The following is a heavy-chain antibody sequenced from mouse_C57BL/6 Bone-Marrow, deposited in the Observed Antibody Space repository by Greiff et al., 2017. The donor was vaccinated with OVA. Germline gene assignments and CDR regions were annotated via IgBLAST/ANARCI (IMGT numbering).Heavy chain of an antibody. CDR1: GYSFTDYD. D-gene: IGHD2-2*01. J-gene: IGHJ2*01. V-gene: IGHV1-39*01. Sequence: EVQLQQSGPELVKPGASVTISCKASGYSFTDYDMNWVKQSNGKSLEWIGVINPNYGTTSYNQKFKGKATLTVDQSSSTAYMQLNSLTSEDSAVYYCALLWLRQGKFDYWGQGTTLTVSS. CDR3: ALLWLRQGKFDY. CDR2: INPNYGTT.